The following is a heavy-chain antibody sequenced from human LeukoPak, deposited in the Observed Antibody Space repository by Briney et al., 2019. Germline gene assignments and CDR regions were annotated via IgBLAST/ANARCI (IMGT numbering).Heavy chain of an antibody. Sequence: PGGSLRLSCVASGFTFSGYWMHWVRQAPGKGLVWVSRISSDGSDTIYADSVKGRFTMSRDNAKNTLYLQMNSLRAEDAAVYYCARAEQWLVFFDYWGQGTLVTVSS. J-gene: IGHJ4*02. CDR1: GFTFSGYW. CDR3: ARAEQWLVFFDY. CDR2: ISSDGSDT. V-gene: IGHV3-74*01. D-gene: IGHD6-19*01.